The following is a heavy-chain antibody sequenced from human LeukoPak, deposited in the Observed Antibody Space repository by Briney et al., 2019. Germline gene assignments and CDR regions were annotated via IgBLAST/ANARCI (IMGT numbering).Heavy chain of an antibody. Sequence: GASVKVSCKASGGTFSSYAISWVRQAPGQGLEWMGGIIPIFGTANYAQKFQGRVTITTDESTSTAYMELSSLRSEDTAVYYCARLAYCGGDCSSVVDYWGQGTLVTVSS. D-gene: IGHD2-21*02. CDR3: ARLAYCGGDCSSVVDY. CDR2: IIPIFGTA. V-gene: IGHV1-69*05. J-gene: IGHJ4*02. CDR1: GGTFSSYA.